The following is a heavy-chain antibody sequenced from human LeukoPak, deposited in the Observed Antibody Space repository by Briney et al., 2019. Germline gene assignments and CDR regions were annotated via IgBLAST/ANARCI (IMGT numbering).Heavy chain of an antibody. CDR2: ISYDGSNK. J-gene: IGHJ4*02. CDR3: ARAPWGFGELWPYYFDY. D-gene: IGHD3-10*01. CDR1: GFTFSSYA. V-gene: IGHV3-30*04. Sequence: PGGSLRLSCAASGFTFSSYAMHWVRQAPGKGLEWVAVISYDGSNKYYADSVKGRFTISRDNSKNTLYLQMNSLRSEDTAVYYCARAPWGFGELWPYYFDYWGQGTLVTVSS.